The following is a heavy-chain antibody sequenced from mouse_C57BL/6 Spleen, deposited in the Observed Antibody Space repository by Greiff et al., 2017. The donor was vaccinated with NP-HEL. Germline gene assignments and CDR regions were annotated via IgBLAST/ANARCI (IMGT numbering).Heavy chain of an antibody. Sequence: QVQLQQPGAELVKPGASVKLSCKASGYTFTSYWMQWVKQRPGQGLEWIGEIDPSDSYTNYNQKFKGKATLTVDTSSSTAYMQLSSLTSEDSAVYYCARWGGNFDDWGQGTTLTVSS. CDR2: IDPSDSYT. J-gene: IGHJ2*01. CDR1: GYTFTSYW. CDR3: ARWGGNFDD. V-gene: IGHV1-50*01.